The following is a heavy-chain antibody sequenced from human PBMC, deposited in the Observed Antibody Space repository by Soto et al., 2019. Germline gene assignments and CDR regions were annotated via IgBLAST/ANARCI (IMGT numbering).Heavy chain of an antibody. CDR3: ARGRGSSGWKY. CDR2: ISHSGST. D-gene: IGHD6-19*01. Sequence: SETLSLTCAVYGGSFSGYYLSWIRQPPGKGLEWIGEISHSGSTNYNPSLKSRVTISVDTSKNQFSLKLSSVTAADTAVYYCARGRGSSGWKYWGQGTLVTVSS. J-gene: IGHJ4*02. V-gene: IGHV4-34*01. CDR1: GGSFSGYY.